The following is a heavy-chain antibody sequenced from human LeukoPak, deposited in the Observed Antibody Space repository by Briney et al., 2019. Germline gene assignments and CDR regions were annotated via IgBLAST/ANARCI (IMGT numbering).Heavy chain of an antibody. D-gene: IGHD3-22*01. V-gene: IGHV4-4*02. CDR3: ARDGRYDSSGLI. Sequence: SETLSLTCAVSGGFISSSNWWRWVRPPPGKGLEWIGEISHSGSTNYKASLKSRVTISVDKSKNQFSLKLRSVTAADTAVYYCARDGRYDSSGLIWGQGTRVTVSS. CDR2: ISHSGST. J-gene: IGHJ3*02. CDR1: GGFISSSNW.